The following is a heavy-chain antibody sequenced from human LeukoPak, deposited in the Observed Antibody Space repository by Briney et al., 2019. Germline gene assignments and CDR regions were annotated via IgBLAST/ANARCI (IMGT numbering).Heavy chain of an antibody. CDR1: GGPISSYY. V-gene: IGHV4-59*01. J-gene: IGHJ4*02. D-gene: IGHD2-2*01. CDR3: ARVIVVVPPDDYYFDY. Sequence: SETLSLTCTVSGGPISSYYWSWIRQPPGKGLEWIGYIYYGGSTNYNPSLKSRVTISVDTSKNQFSLKLSSVTAADTAVCYCARVIVVVPPDDYYFDYWGQGTLVTVSS. CDR2: IYYGGST.